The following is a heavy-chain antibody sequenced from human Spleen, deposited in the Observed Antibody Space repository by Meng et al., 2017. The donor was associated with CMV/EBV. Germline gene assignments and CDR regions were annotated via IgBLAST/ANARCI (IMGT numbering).Heavy chain of an antibody. J-gene: IGHJ4*02. D-gene: IGHD3-22*01. V-gene: IGHV4-28*01. CDR1: GYSRSSTNG. Sequence: QVQLKGSGPGLVNPSYTLSLTCAAAGYSRSSTNGWGWIRQPPGKGLEWIGYIYYSGSTSYNPSLKSRVTMSVDTSKNQFSLNLNSVTAVDTAVYYCARNVPGTSAYYDWGQGTLVTVSS. CDR2: IYYSGST. CDR3: ARNVPGTSAYYD.